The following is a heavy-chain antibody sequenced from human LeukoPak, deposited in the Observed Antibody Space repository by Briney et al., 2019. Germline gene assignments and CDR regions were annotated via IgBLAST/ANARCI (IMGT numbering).Heavy chain of an antibody. CDR3: ARDPTFMTTVTKGGY. D-gene: IGHD4-17*01. Sequence: SETLSLTCAVYGGSFSGYYWSWIRQPPGKGLEWIGSIYHSGSTYYNPSLKSRVTISVDTSKNQFSLKLSSVTAADTAVYYCARDPTFMTTVTKGGYWGQGTLVTVSS. V-gene: IGHV4-34*01. J-gene: IGHJ4*02. CDR1: GGSFSGYY. CDR2: IYHSGST.